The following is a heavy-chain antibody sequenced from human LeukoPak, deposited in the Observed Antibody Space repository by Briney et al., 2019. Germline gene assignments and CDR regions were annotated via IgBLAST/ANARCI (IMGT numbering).Heavy chain of an antibody. CDR1: GGSISSYY. CDR3: ARHGFGSYFDY. Sequence: SETLSLTCTVSGGSISSYYWSWMRQPPGKGLEWIGYIYYSGSTNYNPSLKSRVTISVDTSKNQFSLKLSSVTAADTAVYYCARHGFGSYFDYWGQRTLVTVSS. CDR2: IYYSGST. J-gene: IGHJ4*02. V-gene: IGHV4-59*08. D-gene: IGHD3-10*01.